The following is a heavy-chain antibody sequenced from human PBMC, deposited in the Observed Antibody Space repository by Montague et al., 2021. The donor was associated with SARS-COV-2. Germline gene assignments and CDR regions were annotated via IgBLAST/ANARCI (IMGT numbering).Heavy chain of an antibody. V-gene: IGHV4-59*01. D-gene: IGHD2-15*01. CDR1: GGSTSTYY. Sequence: SETLSLTCSVSGGSTSTYYWSWIRQPPGKGLEWIGYIYYSGSTNYNPSLESRVTISIDTSKNQFSLELSSVTAADMAVYYCASPGGSCTGGSCYYVYWGQGTLVTVSS. CDR3: ASPGGSCTGGSCYYVY. CDR2: IYYSGST. J-gene: IGHJ4*02.